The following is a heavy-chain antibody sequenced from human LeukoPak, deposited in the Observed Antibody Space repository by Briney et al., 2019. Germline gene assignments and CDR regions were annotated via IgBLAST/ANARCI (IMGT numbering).Heavy chain of an antibody. CDR1: GGTFSRYA. CDR3: ARSPGGDPRGRLDH. D-gene: IGHD3-16*01. Sequence: EASVKVSCKASGGTFSRYAISWVRQAPGQGLGWMGGIIPIFGTANYAQKFQGRVTITADESTSTAYMEMSSLRSEDTAVYYCARSPGGDPRGRLDHWGQGTLVTVSS. J-gene: IGHJ4*02. V-gene: IGHV1-69*13. CDR2: IIPIFGTA.